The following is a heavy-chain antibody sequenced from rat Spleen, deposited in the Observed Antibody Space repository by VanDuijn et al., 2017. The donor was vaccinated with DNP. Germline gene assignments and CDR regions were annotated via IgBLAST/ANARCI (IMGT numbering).Heavy chain of an antibody. V-gene: IGHV5-22*01. CDR2: ISYEGSST. CDR3: ARQENWFAY. CDR1: GFTFSDYN. Sequence: EVQLVESGGGLVQPGRSLKLSCAASGFTFSDYNMAWVRQAPKKGLEWVASISYEGSSTYYGDSVKGRFTISRDNTKSTLYLQMDSLRSEETATYYCARQENWFAYWGQGTLVTVSS. J-gene: IGHJ3*01.